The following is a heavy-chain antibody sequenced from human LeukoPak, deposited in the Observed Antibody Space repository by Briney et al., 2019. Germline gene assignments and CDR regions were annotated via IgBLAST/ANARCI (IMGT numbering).Heavy chain of an antibody. CDR2: INPNSGGT. J-gene: IGHJ4*02. D-gene: IGHD5-18*01. V-gene: IGHV1-2*04. CDR1: GYTFTGYY. CDR3: ARGGYRYDNTLRRIDFDF. Sequence: GASVKVSCKASGYTFTGYYMHWVRQAPGQGLEWMGWINPNSGGTNYAQTFQGWVTMTRDTSISTAYLELSRLRSDDTAVYYCARGGYRYDNTLRRIDFDFWGKGTLLSVS.